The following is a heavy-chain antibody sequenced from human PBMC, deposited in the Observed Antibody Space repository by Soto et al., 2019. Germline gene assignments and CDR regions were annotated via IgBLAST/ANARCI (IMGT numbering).Heavy chain of an antibody. CDR2: ISSSSYYI. CDR3: ARGVRGSCGSTTLYYYYGVDV. V-gene: IGHV3-21*01. J-gene: IGHJ6*02. D-gene: IGHD6-19*01. CDR1: GFTFSSYS. Sequence: PGGSLRLSCAASGFTFSSYSMNWVRQAPGKGLEWVSSISSSSYYIYYADSVKDRFAISRDDAKNSLYLQMNSLRAEDTAVYYCARGVRGSCGSTTLYYYYGVDVWGQGTTVPVSS.